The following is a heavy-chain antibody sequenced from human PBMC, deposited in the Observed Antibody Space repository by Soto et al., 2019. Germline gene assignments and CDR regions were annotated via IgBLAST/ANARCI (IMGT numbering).Heavy chain of an antibody. J-gene: IGHJ3*02. Sequence: EVQLLESGGGLVQPGGSLRLSCAASGFTFSSFAMSWVRQAPGKGLEWVSAISGSHGSTYYTDSVKGRFTMSRDNSKNTLYLQMDSLRVEDTAVYYCAEGLSGSYWGDAFDIWGQGTMATVSS. CDR1: GFTFSSFA. CDR3: AEGLSGSYWGDAFDI. V-gene: IGHV3-23*01. CDR2: ISGSHGST. D-gene: IGHD1-26*01.